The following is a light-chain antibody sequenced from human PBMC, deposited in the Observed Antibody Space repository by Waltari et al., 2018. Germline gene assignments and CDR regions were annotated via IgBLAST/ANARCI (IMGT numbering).Light chain of an antibody. CDR2: DVN. CDR3: SSYAGDNILI. V-gene: IGLV2-8*01. J-gene: IGLJ2*01. Sequence: GKAPKLIIYDVNKRPSGVPGRFSGSKSGNTASLIVSGLQADDEAYYYCSSYAGDNILIFGGGTKLTV.